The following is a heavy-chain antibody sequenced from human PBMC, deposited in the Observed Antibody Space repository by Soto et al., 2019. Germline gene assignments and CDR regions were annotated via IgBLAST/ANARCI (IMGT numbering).Heavy chain of an antibody. CDR1: GFTFSSYW. D-gene: IGHD3-9*01. V-gene: IGHV3-7*01. Sequence: GGSLRLSCAASGFTFSSYWMSWVRQAPGKGLEWVANIKQDGSEKYYVDSVKGRFTISRDNAKNSLYLQMNSLRAEDTAVYYCARGFDWLFEGSAAYFDYWGQGTLVTVSS. CDR2: IKQDGSEK. J-gene: IGHJ4*02. CDR3: ARGFDWLFEGSAAYFDY.